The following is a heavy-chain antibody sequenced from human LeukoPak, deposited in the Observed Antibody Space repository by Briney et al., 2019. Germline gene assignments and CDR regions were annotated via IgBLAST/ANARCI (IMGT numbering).Heavy chain of an antibody. CDR2: ISSSGTTM. CDR3: ARDSGYDSVGLDS. J-gene: IGHJ4*02. CDR1: GFTFSSYE. Sequence: GESLKISCTASGFTFSSYEMNWVRQAPGKGLEWVSYISSSGTTMYYADSVKGRFIISRDNAKNLLYLQMSSLRAEDTAVYYCARDSGYDSVGLDSWGQGTLVTVSS. D-gene: IGHD5-12*01. V-gene: IGHV3-48*03.